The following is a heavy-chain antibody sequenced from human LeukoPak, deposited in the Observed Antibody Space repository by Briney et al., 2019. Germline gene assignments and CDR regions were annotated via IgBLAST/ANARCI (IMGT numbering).Heavy chain of an antibody. J-gene: IGHJ4*02. D-gene: IGHD3-22*01. CDR3: VRYYYDSSGYYSQDY. V-gene: IGHV3-64D*06. CDR1: GFTFSSYA. Sequence: GGSLRLSCSASGFTFSSYAMHWVRQAPGKGLEYVSVISSNGGNTYYADSVKGRFTISRDNSKNTLYLQMSSLRAEDTAVYYCVRYYYDSSGYYSQDYWGQGTLVTVSS. CDR2: ISSNGGNT.